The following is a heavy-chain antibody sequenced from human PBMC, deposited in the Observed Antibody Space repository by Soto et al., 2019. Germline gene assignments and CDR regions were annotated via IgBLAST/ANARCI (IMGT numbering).Heavy chain of an antibody. CDR2: IYYSGST. CDR3: ARGVVPAAIASPVVDY. J-gene: IGHJ4*02. V-gene: IGHV4-30-4*01. CDR1: GGSIRSGDYY. D-gene: IGHD2-2*01. Sequence: RSLTCPVSGGSIRSGDYYWSWIRQPPGKGLEWIGYIYYSGSTYYNPSLQSRVTIAVDTSKNQFSLKLSSVTAADTAVYYCARGVVPAAIASPVVDYWGQGTLAKVSS.